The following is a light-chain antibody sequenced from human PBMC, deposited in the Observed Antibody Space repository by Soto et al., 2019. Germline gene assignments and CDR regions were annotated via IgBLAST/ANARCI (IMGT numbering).Light chain of an antibody. CDR2: DNN. CDR3: AAWDDSLNGWV. Sequence: QSVLTQPPSASRTPGQRVTISCSGSGSNIGSNTVNWYQQFPGTAPKLLIYDNNQRPSGVPDRFSGSKSGTSASLAISGLQSEDESDYYCAAWDDSLNGWVFGGGTKLTVL. J-gene: IGLJ3*02. V-gene: IGLV1-44*01. CDR1: GSNIGSNT.